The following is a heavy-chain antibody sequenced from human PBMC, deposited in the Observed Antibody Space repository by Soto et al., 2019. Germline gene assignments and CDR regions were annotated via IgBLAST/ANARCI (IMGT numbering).Heavy chain of an antibody. V-gene: IGHV1-69*04. CDR2: IIPILGIA. Sequence: SVKVSCKASGGTFSSYTISWVRQAPGQGLEWMGRIIPILGIANYAQKFQGRVTITADKSTSTAYMELSSLRSEDTAVYYCAREMTGYCSGGSCFRYWFDPWGQGTLVTVSS. J-gene: IGHJ5*02. CDR3: AREMTGYCSGGSCFRYWFDP. D-gene: IGHD2-15*01. CDR1: GGTFSSYT.